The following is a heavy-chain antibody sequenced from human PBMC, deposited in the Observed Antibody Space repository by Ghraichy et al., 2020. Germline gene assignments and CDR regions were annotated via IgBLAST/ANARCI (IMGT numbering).Heavy chain of an antibody. CDR3: GRDGHLWGSYVDN. CDR1: GFNFINYY. D-gene: IGHD3-16*01. CDR2: IKHDASEK. V-gene: IGHV3-7*01. J-gene: IGHJ4*02. Sequence: GGSLRLSCEASGFNFINYYMTWVRQAPGKGLEWVANIKHDASEKYYVDSVKGRFTISRDNDKNSVFLQMNSLRGDDTAVYYCGRDGHLWGSYVDNWGQETRVIVSS.